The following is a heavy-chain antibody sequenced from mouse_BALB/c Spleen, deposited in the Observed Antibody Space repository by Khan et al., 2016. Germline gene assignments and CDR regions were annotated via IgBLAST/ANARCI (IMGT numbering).Heavy chain of an antibody. J-gene: IGHJ3*01. D-gene: IGHD2-4*01. CDR1: GFNIKDTY. CDR2: IDPANDNT. Sequence: VQLQQSGAELVKPGASVKLSCTASGFNIKDTYIHWVKQRPEQGLEWIGRIDPANDNTKYDPRFQGKATITAETSSNTAYLQHSSLTSDDTAVYFCSSVIFDYAFAYWGQGTLVSVSA. CDR3: SSVIFDYAFAY. V-gene: IGHV14-3*02.